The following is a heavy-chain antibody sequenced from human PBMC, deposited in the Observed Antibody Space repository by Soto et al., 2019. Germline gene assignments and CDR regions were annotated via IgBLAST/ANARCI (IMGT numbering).Heavy chain of an antibody. D-gene: IGHD4-17*01. CDR2: IYYSGST. V-gene: IGHV4-59*08. CDR3: ARLVHDYGGKSFWFDP. J-gene: IGHJ5*02. CDR1: GGSISSYY. Sequence: QVQLQESGPGLVKPSETLSLTCTVSGGSISSYYWSWIRQPPGKGLEWIGYIYYSGSTNYNPSLKGRVTQSINPSKNQFSLELSLVAAADTAVYYCARLVHDYGGKSFWFDPWGQGTLVTVSS.